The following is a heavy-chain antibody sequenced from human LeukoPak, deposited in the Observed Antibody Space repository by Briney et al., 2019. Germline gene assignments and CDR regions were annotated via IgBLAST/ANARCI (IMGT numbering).Heavy chain of an antibody. CDR1: GGSFSGYY. Sequence: SETLSLTCAVYGGSFSGYYWSWIRQPPGNGLEWIGEINHSGSTNYNPSLKSRVTISVDTSKNQFSLKLSSVTAADTAVYYCASRSSSWAYYYGMDVWGQGTTVTVSS. D-gene: IGHD6-13*01. V-gene: IGHV4-34*01. J-gene: IGHJ6*02. CDR2: INHSGST. CDR3: ASRSSSWAYYYGMDV.